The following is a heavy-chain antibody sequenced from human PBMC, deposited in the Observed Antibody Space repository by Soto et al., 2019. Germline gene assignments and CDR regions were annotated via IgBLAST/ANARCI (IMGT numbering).Heavy chain of an antibody. CDR3: ARDITREYYYDSSGYYEPYFDY. CDR1: GYTFTSYY. CDR2: INPSGGST. J-gene: IGHJ4*02. V-gene: IGHV1-46*01. Sequence: ASVKVSCKASGYTFTSYYMHWVRQAPGQGLEWMGIINPSGGSTSYAQKFQGRVTMTRETSTSTVYMELSSLRSEDTAVYYCARDITREYYYDSSGYYEPYFDYWGQGTLVTVSS. D-gene: IGHD3-22*01.